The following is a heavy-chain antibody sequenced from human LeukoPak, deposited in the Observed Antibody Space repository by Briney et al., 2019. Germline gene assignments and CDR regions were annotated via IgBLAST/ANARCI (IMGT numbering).Heavy chain of an antibody. D-gene: IGHD3-10*01. CDR1: GFTFSSYA. CDR3: TRETDTYYYGSGSYY. CDR2: ISSSGSTV. Sequence: GGSLRLSCAASGFTFSSYAMSWVRQAPGKGLEWVSYISSSGSTVYYADSVKGRFTISRDNAKNSLYLQMNSLRAEDTAVYYCTRETDTYYYGSGSYYWGQGTLVTVSS. J-gene: IGHJ4*02. V-gene: IGHV3-48*04.